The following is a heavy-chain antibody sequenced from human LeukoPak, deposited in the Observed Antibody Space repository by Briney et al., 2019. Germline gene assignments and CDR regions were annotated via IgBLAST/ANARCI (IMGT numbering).Heavy chain of an antibody. CDR2: ISAYNGNT. CDR1: GYTFTGYG. Sequence: ASVKVSCKASGYTFTGYGISWVRPAPGQGLEWMGWISAYNGNTNYAQKLQGRVTMTTDTSTSTAYMELRSLRSDDTAVYYCARDTVVPAAIPKFDPWGQGTLVTVSS. J-gene: IGHJ5*02. D-gene: IGHD2-2*01. CDR3: ARDTVVPAAIPKFDP. V-gene: IGHV1-18*01.